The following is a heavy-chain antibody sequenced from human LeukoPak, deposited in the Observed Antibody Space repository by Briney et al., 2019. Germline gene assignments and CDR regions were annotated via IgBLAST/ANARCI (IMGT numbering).Heavy chain of an antibody. CDR3: ARDRDAYNPFAY. CDR2: IYSGGNT. Sequence: PGGSLRLSCAASGLSVSTTYMKWVRQAPGEGLEWVLVIYSGGNTAYADPVKGRFTISRDNSKNTVYLQMNSLRVEDTAVYYCARDRDAYNPFAYWGQGTLVTVSS. V-gene: IGHV3-53*01. CDR1: GLSVSTTY. J-gene: IGHJ4*02. D-gene: IGHD5-24*01.